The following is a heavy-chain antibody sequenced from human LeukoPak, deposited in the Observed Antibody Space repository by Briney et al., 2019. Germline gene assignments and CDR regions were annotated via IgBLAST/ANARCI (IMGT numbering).Heavy chain of an antibody. V-gene: IGHV3-74*01. CDR1: GFTFSSYW. Sequence: GGSLRLSCAASGFTFSSYWMHWVRQAPGKGLLWVSRINSDGSSTSYADSVKGRFTISRDNAKNTLYLQMNSLRAEATAVYYCATRVGYYFDYLGHGTLVTDSS. CDR3: ATRVGYYFDY. D-gene: IGHD2-2*01. J-gene: IGHJ4*01. CDR2: INSDGSST.